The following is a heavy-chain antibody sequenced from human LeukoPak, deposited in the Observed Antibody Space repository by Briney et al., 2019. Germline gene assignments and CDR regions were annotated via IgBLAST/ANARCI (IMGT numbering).Heavy chain of an antibody. D-gene: IGHD2-15*01. J-gene: IGHJ4*02. CDR2: ISYDGSNK. CDR1: GFTFSSYG. V-gene: IGHV3-30*18. Sequence: GGSLRLSCAASGFTFSSYGMHWVRQAPGKGLEWVAVISYDGSNKYYADSVKGRFTISRDNSKNTLYLQMNSLRAEDTAVYYCAKGVGYCSGGSCQQFDYWGQGTLVTVSS. CDR3: AKGVGYCSGGSCQQFDY.